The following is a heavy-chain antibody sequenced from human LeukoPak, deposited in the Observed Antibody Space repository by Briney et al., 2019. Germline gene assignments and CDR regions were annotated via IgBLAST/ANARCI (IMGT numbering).Heavy chain of an antibody. D-gene: IGHD3-3*01. CDR2: INPSGGST. Sequence: GASVKVSCKASGYTFTSYYMHWVRQAPGQGLEWMGIINPSGGSTSYAQKFQGRVTMTRDTSTSTVYMELSSLRSEDTAVYYCARTLVVTIFGVVINAFDIWGQGTMVTVSS. CDR3: ARTLVVTIFGVVINAFDI. V-gene: IGHV1-46*01. J-gene: IGHJ3*02. CDR1: GYTFTSYY.